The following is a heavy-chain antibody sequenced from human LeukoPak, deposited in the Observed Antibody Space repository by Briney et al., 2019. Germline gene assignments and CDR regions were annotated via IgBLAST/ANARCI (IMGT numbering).Heavy chain of an antibody. J-gene: IGHJ4*02. CDR3: ARGRGI. CDR2: INHSGST. CDR1: GGSISSYY. V-gene: IGHV4-34*01. Sequence: SETLSLTCSVSGGSISSYYWSWIRQPPGKGLEWIGEINHSGSTNYNPSLKSRVTISVDTSKNQFSLKLSSVTAADTAVYYCARGRGIWGQGTLVTVSS.